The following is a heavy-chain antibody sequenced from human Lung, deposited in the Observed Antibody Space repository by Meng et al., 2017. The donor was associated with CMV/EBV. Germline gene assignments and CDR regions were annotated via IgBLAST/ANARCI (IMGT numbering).Heavy chain of an antibody. CDR2: IFYSGSP. D-gene: IGHD2-2*01. J-gene: IGHJ4*01. Sequence: SXTLSLXCPASGCSLNSGNYYWNWIRQPPGKGLEWIGYIFYSGSPYYNPSLESRVTISVDTSKNQLSLRLTSVTAADTAIYYCARGPSRPHFDYWGQGTVVTVSS. CDR1: GCSLNSGNYY. CDR3: ARGPSRPHFDY. V-gene: IGHV4-30-4*02.